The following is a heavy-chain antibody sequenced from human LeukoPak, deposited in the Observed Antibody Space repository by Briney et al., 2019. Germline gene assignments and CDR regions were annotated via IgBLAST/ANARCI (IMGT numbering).Heavy chain of an antibody. J-gene: IGHJ4*02. D-gene: IGHD5-12*01. Sequence: SETLSLTCTVSGGSISSSSYYWGWIRQPPGKGLEWIGSVYYSGSTYYNPSLKSRVTISVDTSKNQFSLKLSSVTAADTAVYYCARSSGYVSYFDYWGQGILVTVSS. V-gene: IGHV4-39*01. CDR1: GGSISSSSYY. CDR2: VYYSGST. CDR3: ARSSGYVSYFDY.